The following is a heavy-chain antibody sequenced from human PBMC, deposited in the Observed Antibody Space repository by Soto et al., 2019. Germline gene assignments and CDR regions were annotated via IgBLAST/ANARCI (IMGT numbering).Heavy chain of an antibody. D-gene: IGHD6-6*01. Sequence: SLRLSCAASGFTFSNYAMHWVRQAPGKGLEWVAVISYNGINKFFPDSVKGRFTISRDNSKNTLYLQVNSLRTDDTAVYYCARGFSSSITACFDYWGQGTLVTVSS. CDR3: ARGFSSSITACFDY. CDR1: GFTFSNYA. V-gene: IGHV3-30-3*01. CDR2: ISYNGINK. J-gene: IGHJ4*02.